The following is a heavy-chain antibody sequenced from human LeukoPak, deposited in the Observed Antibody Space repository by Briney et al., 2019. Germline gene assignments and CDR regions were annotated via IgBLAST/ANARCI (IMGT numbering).Heavy chain of an antibody. CDR3: ARDSRYYYDSSGNYYFDY. CDR1: GGTFSSYA. V-gene: IGHV1-69*13. D-gene: IGHD3-22*01. Sequence: SVKVSCKASGGTFSSYAISWVRQAPGQGLEWMGGIIPIFGTANYAQKFQGRVTITADESTSTAYMELSSLRSEDTAVYYCARDSRYYYDSSGNYYFDYWGQGTLVTVSS. CDR2: IIPIFGTA. J-gene: IGHJ4*02.